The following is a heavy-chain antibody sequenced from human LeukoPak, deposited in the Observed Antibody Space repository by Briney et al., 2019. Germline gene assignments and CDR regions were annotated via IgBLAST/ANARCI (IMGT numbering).Heavy chain of an antibody. D-gene: IGHD6-6*01. Sequence: GGSLRLSCAASGFTFSSYSMNWVRQAPGKGLEWFSSISSSSSYIYYADSVKGRFTISRDNAKNSLYLQMNSLRAEDTAVYYCARADRIAARPPHDYWGQGTLVTVSS. CDR1: GFTFSSYS. J-gene: IGHJ4*02. CDR3: ARADRIAARPPHDY. V-gene: IGHV3-21*01. CDR2: ISSSSSYI.